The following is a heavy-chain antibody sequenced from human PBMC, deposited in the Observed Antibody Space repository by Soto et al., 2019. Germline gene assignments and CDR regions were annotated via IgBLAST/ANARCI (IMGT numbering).Heavy chain of an antibody. V-gene: IGHV1-69*13. J-gene: IGHJ6*02. D-gene: IGHD3-10*01. Sequence: GASVKVSCKASGGTFSSYAISWVRQAPGQGLEWMGGIIPIFGTANYAQKFQGRVTITADESTSTAYMELSSLRSEDTAVYYCARWANDYGSGSQYYYYGMDVWGQGTTVTVSS. CDR1: GGTFSSYA. CDR2: IIPIFGTA. CDR3: ARWANDYGSGSQYYYYGMDV.